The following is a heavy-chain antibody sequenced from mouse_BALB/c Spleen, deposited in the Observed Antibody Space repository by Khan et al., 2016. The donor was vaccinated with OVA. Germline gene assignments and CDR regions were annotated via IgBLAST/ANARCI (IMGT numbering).Heavy chain of an antibody. CDR3: ARAYYGNYREAMDY. CDR1: GFSLTGYG. J-gene: IGHJ4*01. Sequence: QVQLKQSGPGLVAPSQSLSITCTVSGFSLTGYGVTWVRQPPGKGLEWLGMIWGDGTTDYKSALKSRLSINKDNSKSQVFLKMNSLQTDDTARYYCARAYYGNYREAMDYWGQGTSVNVSS. D-gene: IGHD2-10*01. CDR2: IWGDGTT. V-gene: IGHV2-6-7*01.